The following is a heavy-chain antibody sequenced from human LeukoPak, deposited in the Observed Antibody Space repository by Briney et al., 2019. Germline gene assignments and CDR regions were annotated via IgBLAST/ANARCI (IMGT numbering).Heavy chain of an antibody. Sequence: GGSLRLSCAASGFTFSSYAMSWLRQAPGKGLEWVAGISISGLKTYYGDSVKGRFTISRDNSRSTIYLQLNSLRAEDTAVYYCAKIMGGRGYSGYAIVWILGYFDYWGQGTLVTVSS. D-gene: IGHD5-12*01. CDR2: ISISGLKT. J-gene: IGHJ4*02. CDR3: AKIMGGRGYSGYAIVWILGYFDY. V-gene: IGHV3-23*05. CDR1: GFTFSSYA.